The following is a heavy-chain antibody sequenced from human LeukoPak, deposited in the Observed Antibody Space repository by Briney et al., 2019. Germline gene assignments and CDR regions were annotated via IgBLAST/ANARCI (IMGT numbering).Heavy chain of an antibody. D-gene: IGHD3-3*01. CDR2: ISSSSGTI. J-gene: IGHJ6*03. CDR1: GFSFSPYS. CDR3: ATGNYDFAHDYDYMDV. Sequence: SGGSLRLSCAASGFSFSPYSMNWVRQAPGKGLEWVSYISSSSGTIYYSDSVKGRFTISRDNAKNSLYLQMNRLRAEDTAVYYCATGNYDFAHDYDYMDVWGKGNTVTVSS. V-gene: IGHV3-48*01.